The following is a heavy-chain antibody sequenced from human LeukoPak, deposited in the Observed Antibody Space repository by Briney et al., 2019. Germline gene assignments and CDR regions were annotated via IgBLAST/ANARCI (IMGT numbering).Heavy chain of an antibody. J-gene: IGHJ4*02. CDR1: GFTFSTYG. Sequence: GGSLRLSCAASGFTFSTYGMHWVRQAPGKGLEWVAVISYDGSNKYFADSVKGRFTISRDNSKNTLYLQMNSLRAEDTAVYYCAKDKVVGTLYFDYWGQGTLVTVSS. D-gene: IGHD6-19*01. CDR2: ISYDGSNK. V-gene: IGHV3-30*18. CDR3: AKDKVVGTLYFDY.